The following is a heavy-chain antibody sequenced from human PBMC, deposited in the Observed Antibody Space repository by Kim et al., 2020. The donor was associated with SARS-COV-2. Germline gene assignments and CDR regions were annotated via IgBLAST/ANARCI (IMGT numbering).Heavy chain of an antibody. D-gene: IGHD3-22*01. CDR1: GFTFDDYA. J-gene: IGHJ4*01. CDR3: AKEVVITMIVRIASSFD. V-gene: IGHV3-9*01. Sequence: GGSLRLSCAASGFTFDDYAMHWVRQAPGKGLEWVSGISWNSGSIGYADSVKGRFTISRDNSKNSLYLQINSLRAEDTALYYCAKEVVITMIVRIASSFD. CDR2: ISWNSGSI.